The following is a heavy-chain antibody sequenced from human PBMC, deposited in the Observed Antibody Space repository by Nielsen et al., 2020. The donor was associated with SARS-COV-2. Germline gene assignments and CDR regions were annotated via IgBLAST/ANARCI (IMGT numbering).Heavy chain of an antibody. Sequence: ASVKVSCTASGYTFTSYGISWVRQAAGQGLEWMGWISAYNGNTNYAQKHQGRVTMTTDTTTRTAYMELRSLRSDDTAVYYCARPLRFLDGMDVWGQGTTVTVSS. D-gene: IGHD3-3*01. CDR3: ARPLRFLDGMDV. V-gene: IGHV1-18*01. CDR1: GYTFTSYG. CDR2: ISAYNGNT. J-gene: IGHJ6*02.